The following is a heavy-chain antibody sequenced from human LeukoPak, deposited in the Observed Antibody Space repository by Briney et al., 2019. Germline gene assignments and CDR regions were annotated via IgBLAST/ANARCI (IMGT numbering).Heavy chain of an antibody. J-gene: IGHJ4*02. Sequence: GGSLRLSCAASGCTFSSYAMSWVRQAPGKGLEWVSSISGREGSTYYADSVKGRFTISRDNSKTTVYLQMSSLRAEDTAVYYCAKAGSGSYPPDYWGQGTLVTVSS. D-gene: IGHD3-10*01. CDR3: AKAGSGSYPPDY. V-gene: IGHV3-23*01. CDR1: GCTFSSYA. CDR2: ISGREGST.